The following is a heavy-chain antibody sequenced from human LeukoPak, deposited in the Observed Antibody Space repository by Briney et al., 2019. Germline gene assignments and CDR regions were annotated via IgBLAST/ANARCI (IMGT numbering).Heavy chain of an antibody. CDR2: ISYDGSNK. Sequence: GGSLRLSCAASGFTFSSYGMHWVRQAPGKGLEWVAVISYDGSNKYSADSVKGRFTISRDNSKNTLYLQMNSLRAEDTAVYYCASVDYGSGVDYWGQGTLVTLSS. CDR1: GFTFSSYG. CDR3: ASVDYGSGVDY. D-gene: IGHD3-10*01. V-gene: IGHV3-30*03. J-gene: IGHJ4*02.